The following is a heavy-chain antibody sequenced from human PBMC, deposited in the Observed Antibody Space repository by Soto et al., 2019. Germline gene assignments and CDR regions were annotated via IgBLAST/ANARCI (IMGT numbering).Heavy chain of an antibody. D-gene: IGHD2-15*01. CDR3: ARDPQGGYCSGGSCYSDY. J-gene: IGHJ4*02. V-gene: IGHV1-69*01. Sequence: QVQLVQSGAEVKKPGSSVKVSCKASGGTFSSYAISWVRQAPGQGLEWMGGIIPIFGTANYAQKFQDRVTIPADESTSTAYLQLSSLRSEDTAVYYCARDPQGGYCSGGSCYSDYWGQGTLVTVSS. CDR1: GGTFSSYA. CDR2: IIPIFGTA.